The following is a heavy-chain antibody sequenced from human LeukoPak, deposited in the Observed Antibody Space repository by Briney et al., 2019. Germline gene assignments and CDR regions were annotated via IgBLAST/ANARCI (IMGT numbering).Heavy chain of an antibody. CDR2: IYYSGGT. J-gene: IGHJ5*01. V-gene: IGHV4-39*01. Sequence: PSETLSLTCTVSAGSISSSSYYCGWIRQPPGKGLEWIGSIYYSGGTYYNPSLKSRVTISVGTTKNQFCLKLNSVTAADTAVYYCVRPGGRSGYYYWFEYWGQGTLVTVSS. CDR1: AGSISSSSYY. D-gene: IGHD3-22*01. CDR3: VRPGGRSGYYYWFEY.